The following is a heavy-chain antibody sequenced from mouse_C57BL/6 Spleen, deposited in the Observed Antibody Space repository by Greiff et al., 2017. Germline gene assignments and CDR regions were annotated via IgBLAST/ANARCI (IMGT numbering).Heavy chain of an antibody. CDR1: GFNIKNTY. D-gene: IGHD1-1*01. V-gene: IGHV14-3*01. J-gene: IGHJ4*01. Sequence: EVQGVESVAELVRPGASVKLSCTASGFNIKNTYMHWVKQRPEQGLEWIGRIDPANGNPKYAPKFQGKATITADTSSNTAYLQLSSLTSEDTAIYYCASDGSSYGYAMDYWGQGTSVTVSS. CDR2: IDPANGNP. CDR3: ASDGSSYGYAMDY.